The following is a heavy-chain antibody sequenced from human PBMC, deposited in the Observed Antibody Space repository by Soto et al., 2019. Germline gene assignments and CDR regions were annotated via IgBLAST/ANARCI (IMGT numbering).Heavy chain of an antibody. CDR1: GGSISSYY. D-gene: IGHD3-3*01. CDR3: ARGTFGVVKD. V-gene: IGHV4-59*01. Sequence: QVQLQESGPGLVKPSETLSLTCTVSGGSISSYYWSWIRQSPGKGLDWIGYMYYSGSTNYNPSLKSRVPISIHTSRNQFSLKLSSVTAADTAVYYCARGTFGVVKDWGQGTLVTVSS. CDR2: MYYSGST. J-gene: IGHJ4*02.